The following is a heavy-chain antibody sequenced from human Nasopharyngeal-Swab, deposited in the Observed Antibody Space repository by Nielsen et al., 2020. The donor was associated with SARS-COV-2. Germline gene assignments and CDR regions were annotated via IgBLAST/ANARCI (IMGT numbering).Heavy chain of an antibody. J-gene: IGHJ4*02. CDR2: LYYTGDT. CDR3: ARVVPARVTFDY. CDR1: GDSISSSGYY. Sequence: SETLSLTCSVSGDSISSSGYYWGWVRQPPGKGLEWIGRLYYTGDTYYNPSLRGRVTPSVDTSKNQVSLKLSSVTAADTAIYYCARVVPARVTFDYWGQGLLVTVSS. V-gene: IGHV4-39*07. D-gene: IGHD5-18*01.